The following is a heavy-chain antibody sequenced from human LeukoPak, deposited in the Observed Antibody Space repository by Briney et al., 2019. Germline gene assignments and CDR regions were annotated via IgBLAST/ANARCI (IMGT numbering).Heavy chain of an antibody. J-gene: IGHJ5*02. Sequence: PSETLSLTCTVSGGSISSSSYYWGWIRQPPGKGLEWIGSIYYSGSTYYNPSLKSRVTISVDTSKNQFSLKLSSVTAADTAVYYCARLVRGFVITMIVVVTPNWFDPWGQGTLVTVSS. V-gene: IGHV4-39*01. CDR1: GGSISSSSYY. CDR2: IYYSGST. CDR3: ARLVRGFVITMIVVVTPNWFDP. D-gene: IGHD3-22*01.